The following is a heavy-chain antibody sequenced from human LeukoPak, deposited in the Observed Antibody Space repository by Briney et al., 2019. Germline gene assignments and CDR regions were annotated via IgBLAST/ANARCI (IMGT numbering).Heavy chain of an antibody. V-gene: IGHV3-7*04. Sequence: AGSLTLSCAASGFTFSSYWMNWLRQAPGKGLEWVANIKKDGSEENYVDSVKGRFTISRDNAKNTLYLQLNSLRAEDTAVYYCAGGSGWLIDYWGQGTLVTVSS. J-gene: IGHJ4*02. D-gene: IGHD6-19*01. CDR2: IKKDGSEE. CDR1: GFTFSSYW. CDR3: AGGSGWLIDY.